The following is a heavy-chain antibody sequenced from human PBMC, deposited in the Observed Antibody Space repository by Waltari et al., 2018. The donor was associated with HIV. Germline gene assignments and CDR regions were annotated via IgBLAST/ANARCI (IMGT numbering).Heavy chain of an antibody. CDR3: ARSLVGATYYFDY. CDR1: GFTFSTYG. Sequence: QVLLVESGGGVVQPGRSLGLSCAASGFTFSTYGMHWVRQAPGKGLEWVAVIWYDGNNKYYADSVKGRFTISRDNSKNTLYLQMNSLRAEDTAVYYCARSLVGATYYFDYWGQGTLVTVSS. D-gene: IGHD1-26*01. CDR2: IWYDGNNK. V-gene: IGHV3-33*01. J-gene: IGHJ4*02.